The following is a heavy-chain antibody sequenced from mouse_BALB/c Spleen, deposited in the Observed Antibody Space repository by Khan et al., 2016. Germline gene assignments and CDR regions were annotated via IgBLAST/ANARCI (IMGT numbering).Heavy chain of an antibody. CDR2: INPDSSTI. V-gene: IGHV4-1*02. D-gene: IGHD1-2*01. Sequence: EVKLLESGGGLVQPGGSLKLSCAASGFDFSRYWMSWVRQAPGKGLEWIGEINPDSSTINYTPSLKDKFIISRDHAKNTLDLQMSKVRSEDTALYYCARLHYYGWFAYWGQGTLVTVSA. CDR3: ARLHYYGWFAY. J-gene: IGHJ3*01. CDR1: GFDFSRYW.